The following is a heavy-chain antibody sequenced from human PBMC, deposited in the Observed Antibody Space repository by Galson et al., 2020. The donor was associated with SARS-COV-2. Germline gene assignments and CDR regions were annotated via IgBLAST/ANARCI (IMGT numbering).Heavy chain of an antibody. J-gene: IGHJ3*02. CDR3: AKEYLAAAAFDI. CDR2: ISWNSCSI. CDR1: GFTFDDYA. V-gene: IGHV3-9*01. D-gene: IGHD6-13*01. Sequence: GGSLRLSCAASGFTFDDYAMHWVRQAPGKGLEWVSGISWNSCSIGYADSVKGRFTISRDNAKNSLYLQMNSLRAEDTALYYCAKEYLAAAAFDIWGQGTMVTVSS.